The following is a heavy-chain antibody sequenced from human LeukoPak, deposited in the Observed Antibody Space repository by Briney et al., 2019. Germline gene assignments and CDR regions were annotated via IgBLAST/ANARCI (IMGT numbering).Heavy chain of an antibody. CDR3: ARAGLDYYDSSGYLT. CDR1: GFTFSSYW. V-gene: IGHV3-7*01. CDR2: IKQDGSEK. J-gene: IGHJ4*02. Sequence: PGGSLRLSCAASGFTFSSYWMSWVRQAPGKGLEWVANIKQDGSEKYYVDSVEGRFTISRDNAKNSLYLQMNSLRAEDTAVYYCARAGLDYYDSSGYLTWGQGTLVTVSS. D-gene: IGHD3-22*01.